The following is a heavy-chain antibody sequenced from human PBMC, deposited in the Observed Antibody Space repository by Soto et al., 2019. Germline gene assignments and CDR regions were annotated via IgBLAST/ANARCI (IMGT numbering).Heavy chain of an antibody. CDR2: IIPIFGTA. Sequence: GASVKVSCKASGSTFSSYAISWGRQAPGQRLEWMGGIIPIFGTANYAQKFQGRVTITADESTSTAYMELSSLRSEDTAVYYCARGTLNYCISTSCYDAFDIWGQGTMVTVSS. D-gene: IGHD2-2*01. CDR3: ARGTLNYCISTSCYDAFDI. CDR1: GSTFSSYA. J-gene: IGHJ3*02. V-gene: IGHV1-69*13.